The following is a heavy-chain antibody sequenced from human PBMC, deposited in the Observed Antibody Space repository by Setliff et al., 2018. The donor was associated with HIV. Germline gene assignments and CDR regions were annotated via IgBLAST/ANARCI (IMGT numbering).Heavy chain of an antibody. J-gene: IGHJ4*02. V-gene: IGHV4-38-2*01. CDR1: GHSIRSGYY. Sequence: SETLSLTCSVSGHSIRSGYYWGWLRQSPGKGLEWLGTMFYRGSTYYNPSLKSRVTISADTFTLSLSSVTAADTAVYYCARAYSGTYTLAFDHWGQGRLVTVSS. D-gene: IGHD1-26*01. CDR2: MFYRGST. CDR3: ARAYSGTYTLAFDH.